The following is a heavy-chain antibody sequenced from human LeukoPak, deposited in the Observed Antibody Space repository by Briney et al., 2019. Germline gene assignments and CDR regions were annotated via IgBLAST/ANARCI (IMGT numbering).Heavy chain of an antibody. J-gene: IGHJ5*02. Sequence: GGSLRLSCAASGFTFSSYAMRWVRQAPGKGLEWVAVISYDGSNKYYADSVKGRFTISRDNSKNTLYLQMNSLRAEDTAVYYCARARGDNWFDPWGQGTLVTVSS. CDR3: ARARGDNWFDP. CDR1: GFTFSSYA. CDR2: ISYDGSNK. V-gene: IGHV3-30-3*01.